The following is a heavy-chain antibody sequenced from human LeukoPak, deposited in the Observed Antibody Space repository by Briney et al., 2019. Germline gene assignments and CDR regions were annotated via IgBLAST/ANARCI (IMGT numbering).Heavy chain of an antibody. J-gene: IGHJ4*02. CDR2: ITSDGSST. Sequence: GSLRLSCAASGFXFSSYWIHWVRQAPGKGLVWVSRITSDGSSTSYADSVKGRFTISRDNAKNTLYLRMNSLRAEDTAVYYCVSGYSYFDYWGQGTLVTVSS. CDR1: GFXFSSYW. V-gene: IGHV3-74*01. D-gene: IGHD5-18*01. CDR3: VSGYSYFDY.